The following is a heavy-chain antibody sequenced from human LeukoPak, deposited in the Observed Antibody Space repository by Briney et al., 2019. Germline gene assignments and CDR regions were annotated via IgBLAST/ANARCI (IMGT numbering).Heavy chain of an antibody. V-gene: IGHV3-23*01. J-gene: IGHJ4*02. CDR2: ISGSGGST. CDR3: AKDVAYYDFWSGSRYFDY. CDR1: GFTFSSYA. Sequence: PGGSLRLSCAASGFTFSSYAMSWVRQAPGKGLEWVSAISGSGGSTYYADSVKGRFTISRDNSKNTLYLQMNGLRAEDTAVYYCAKDVAYYDFWSGSRYFDYWGQGTLVTVSS. D-gene: IGHD3-3*01.